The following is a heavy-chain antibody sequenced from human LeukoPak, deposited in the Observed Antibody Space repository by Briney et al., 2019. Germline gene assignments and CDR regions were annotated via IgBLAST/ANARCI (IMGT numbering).Heavy chain of an antibody. CDR3: ARVMATADDY. CDR2: ISSSSSYI. D-gene: IGHD5-24*01. V-gene: IGHV3-21*01. CDR1: GFAFGSYS. Sequence: GGSLRLSCAASGFAFGSYSMNWVRQAPGKGLEWVSSISSSSSYIYYADPVRGRFTISRDNAKNSLYLQMNSLRAEDTAVYYCARVMATADDYWGQGTLVTVSS. J-gene: IGHJ4*02.